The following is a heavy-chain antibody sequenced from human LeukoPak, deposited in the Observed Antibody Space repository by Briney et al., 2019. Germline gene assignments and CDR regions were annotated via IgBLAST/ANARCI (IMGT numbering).Heavy chain of an antibody. CDR3: ALQNDSSPFDY. V-gene: IGHV3-53*01. D-gene: IGHD3-22*01. CDR1: GFTVSSNY. J-gene: IGHJ4*02. Sequence: GGSLRLSCAASGFTVSSNYMSWVRQAPGRGLEWVSVIYSGGSTDYADSVKGRFTISRDNSKNTLYLQMNSLRAEDTAVYYCALQNDSSPFDYWGQGTLVTVSS. CDR2: IYSGGST.